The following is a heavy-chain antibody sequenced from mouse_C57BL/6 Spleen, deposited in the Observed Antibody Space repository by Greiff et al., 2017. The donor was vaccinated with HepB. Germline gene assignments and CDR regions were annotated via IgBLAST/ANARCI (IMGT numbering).Heavy chain of an antibody. CDR2: ISYDGSN. J-gene: IGHJ2*01. CDR3: ARDERAFITTVVGHYFDY. Sequence: ESGPGLVKPSQSLSLTCSVTGYSITSGYYWNWIRQFPGNKLEWMGYISYDGSNNYNPSLKNRISITRDTSKNQFFLKLNSVTTEDTATYYCARDERAFITTVVGHYFDYWGQGTTLTVSS. CDR1: GYSITSGYY. D-gene: IGHD1-1*01. V-gene: IGHV3-6*01.